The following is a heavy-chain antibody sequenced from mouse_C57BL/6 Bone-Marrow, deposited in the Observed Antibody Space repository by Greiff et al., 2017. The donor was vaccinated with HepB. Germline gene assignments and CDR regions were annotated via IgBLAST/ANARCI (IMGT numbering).Heavy chain of an antibody. Sequence: EVQLQQSGAELVRPGASVKLSCTASGFNIKDDYMHWVKQRPEQGLEWIGWIDPENGDTEYASKFQGKATITADTSSNTAYLQLSSLTSEDTAVYYCTGFDYYGSSYAMDYWGQGTSVTVSS. D-gene: IGHD1-1*01. V-gene: IGHV14-4*01. CDR1: GFNIKDDY. CDR2: IDPENGDT. CDR3: TGFDYYGSSYAMDY. J-gene: IGHJ4*01.